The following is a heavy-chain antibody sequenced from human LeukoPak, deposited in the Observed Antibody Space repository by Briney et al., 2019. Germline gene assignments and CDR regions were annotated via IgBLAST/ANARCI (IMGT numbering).Heavy chain of an antibody. D-gene: IGHD5-12*01. Sequence: SETLPLTCTVSGGSISSSSYYWGWIRQPPGKGLEWIGSIYYSGSTNYNPSLKSRVTISVDASKNQFSLKLSSVTAADTAVYYCAMSGYGDYYYYYMDVWGKGTTVTVSS. CDR1: GGSISSSSYY. CDR3: AMSGYGDYYYYYMDV. CDR2: IYYSGST. J-gene: IGHJ6*03. V-gene: IGHV4-39*07.